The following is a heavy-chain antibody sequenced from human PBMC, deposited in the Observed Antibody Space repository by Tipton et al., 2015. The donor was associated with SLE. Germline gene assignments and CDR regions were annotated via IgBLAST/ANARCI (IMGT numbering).Heavy chain of an antibody. J-gene: IGHJ6*03. D-gene: IGHD2-8*01. CDR3: ARGANGGAEVYYYYMDV. Sequence: TLSLTCAVYGGSFSGYYWSWIRQPPGKGLEWIGEINHSGSTNYNPSLKSRVTISVDTSKNQFSLKLSSVTAADTAVYYCARGANGGAEVYYYYMDVWGKGTTVTVSS. CDR2: INHSGST. V-gene: IGHV4-34*01. CDR1: GGSFSGYY.